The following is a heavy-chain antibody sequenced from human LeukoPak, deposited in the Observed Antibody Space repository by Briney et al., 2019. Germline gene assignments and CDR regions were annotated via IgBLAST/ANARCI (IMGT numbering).Heavy chain of an antibody. CDR3: ARDILTGFDY. D-gene: IGHD3-9*01. CDR2: ISSSSSYI. Sequence: GGSLRLSCAASGSTFSTFAMNWVRQAPRKGLEWVSSISSSSSYIYYADSVKGRFTISRDNAKNSLYLQMNSLRVEDTAVYYCARDILTGFDYWGQGTLVTVSS. CDR1: GSTFSTFA. J-gene: IGHJ4*02. V-gene: IGHV3-21*01.